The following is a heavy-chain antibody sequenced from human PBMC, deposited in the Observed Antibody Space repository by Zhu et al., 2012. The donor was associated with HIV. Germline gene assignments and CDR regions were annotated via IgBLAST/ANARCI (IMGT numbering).Heavy chain of an antibody. Sequence: QVQLQQWGAGLVRPSETLSLTCGVYGGSFSGYYWSWIRQPPGKRLEWIGEIDHSGRTNYNPSLKSRITISMDTSKNQFSLKLRSVTAADSAVYFCAEFGTGVDYWGRGSPGRPSPQ. CDR2: IDHSGRT. D-gene: IGHD3-10*01. J-gene: IGHJ4*02. CDR1: GGSFSGYY. CDR3: AEFGTGVDY. V-gene: IGHV4-34*02.